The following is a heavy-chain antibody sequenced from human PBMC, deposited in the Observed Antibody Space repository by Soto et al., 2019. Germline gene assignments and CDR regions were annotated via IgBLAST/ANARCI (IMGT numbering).Heavy chain of an antibody. Sequence: GGSLRLSCAASGFRFSDFAMTWVRQAPGRGLEWVSAITGTASSTYYADSVKGRFTISRDNSKNTLYLQINSLRAEDTAIHYCAKGAEGYVVSSLDSWGQGTLVTVSS. J-gene: IGHJ4*02. V-gene: IGHV3-23*01. CDR2: ITGTASST. CDR3: AKGAEGYVVSSLDS. CDR1: GFRFSDFA. D-gene: IGHD5-12*01.